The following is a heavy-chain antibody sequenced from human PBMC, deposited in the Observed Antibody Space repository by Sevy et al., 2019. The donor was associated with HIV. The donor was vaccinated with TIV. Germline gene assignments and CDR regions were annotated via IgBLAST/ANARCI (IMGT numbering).Heavy chain of an antibody. J-gene: IGHJ4*02. CDR3: ARGGHGYVGIDY. D-gene: IGHD6-13*01. V-gene: IGHV3-21*01. Sequence: GGSLRLSCAASDFTFSSYSMNWVRQAPGKGLEWVSSITRSSSYIYYADSVKGRFTISRDHAKNSLYLQMNSLRAEDTAVYYCARGGHGYVGIDYWGQGTLVTVSS. CDR2: ITRSSSYI. CDR1: DFTFSSYS.